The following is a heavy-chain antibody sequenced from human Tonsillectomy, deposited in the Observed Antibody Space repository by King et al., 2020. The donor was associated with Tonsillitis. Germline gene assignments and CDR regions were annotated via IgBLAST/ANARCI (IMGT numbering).Heavy chain of an antibody. CDR3: AKDKGADYFDTGRGAFDM. Sequence: QLVQSGGGLVKPGGSLRLSCATSGFTFRSYGLNWVRQAPGKGLEWDSSITGGGDYIYYADSVKGRFIFSRDKAKNSLFLRMNSLRVEDTAVYYCAKDKGADYFDTGRGAFDMWGKGTVVTVSS. V-gene: IGHV3-21*01. D-gene: IGHD3-22*01. J-gene: IGHJ3*02. CDR1: GFTFRSYG. CDR2: ITGGGDYI.